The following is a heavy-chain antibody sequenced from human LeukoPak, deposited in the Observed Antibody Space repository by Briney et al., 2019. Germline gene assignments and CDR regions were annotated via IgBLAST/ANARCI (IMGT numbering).Heavy chain of an antibody. Sequence: GGSLRLSCAASGFTFSTYAMTWVRQAPGKGLEWVSSISGSGAGKFYAAPVKGRFTTSRDNSKNTLYVQMNSLRAEDTAVYYCAKAAYGDYAGAFDIWGQGTMVIVSS. CDR2: ISGSGAGK. J-gene: IGHJ3*02. D-gene: IGHD4-17*01. CDR1: GFTFSTYA. V-gene: IGHV3-23*01. CDR3: AKAAYGDYAGAFDI.